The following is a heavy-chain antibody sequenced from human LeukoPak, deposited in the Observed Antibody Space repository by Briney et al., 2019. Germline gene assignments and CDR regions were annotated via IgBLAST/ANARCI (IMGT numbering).Heavy chain of an antibody. CDR2: ISSSSSTI. Sequence: GGSLRLSCAASGFTFSSYGMHWVRQAPGKGLEWVSYISSSSSTIYYADSVKGRFTISRDNAKNSLYLQMNSLRAEDTAVYYCARESPEKYYDFWSGRSSLDYWGQGTLVTVSS. CDR1: GFTFSSYG. V-gene: IGHV3-48*01. CDR3: ARESPEKYYDFWSGRSSLDY. D-gene: IGHD3-3*01. J-gene: IGHJ4*02.